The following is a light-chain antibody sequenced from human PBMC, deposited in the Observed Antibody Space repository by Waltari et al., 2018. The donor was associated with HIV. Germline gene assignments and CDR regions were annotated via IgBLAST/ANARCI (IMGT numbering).Light chain of an antibody. CDR3: CSYAGSTNWV. CDR1: SSDVGTYNL. CDR2: EVS. Sequence: QSALTQPASVSGSPGQSITISCTGTSSDVGTYNLVSWYQQRPGEAPKLIISEVSQRPAGVSNHVSGSKSANTASLTISGLQAEDEADYYCCSYAGSTNWVFGGGTKLTVL. V-gene: IGLV2-23*02. J-gene: IGLJ3*02.